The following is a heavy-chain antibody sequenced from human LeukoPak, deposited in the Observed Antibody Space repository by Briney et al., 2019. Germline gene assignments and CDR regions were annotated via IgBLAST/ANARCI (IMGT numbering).Heavy chain of an antibody. V-gene: IGHV1-69*13. CDR2: IIPIFGTA. Sequence: GASVKVSCKASGGTFSSYTISWVRQAPGQGLEWMGGIIPIFGTANYAQKFQDRVTITADESTSTAYMELSSLRSEDTAVYYCARAGPGYSSGWSFYYMDVWGKGTTVTVSS. CDR3: ARAGPGYSSGWSFYYMDV. D-gene: IGHD6-19*01. J-gene: IGHJ6*03. CDR1: GGTFSSYT.